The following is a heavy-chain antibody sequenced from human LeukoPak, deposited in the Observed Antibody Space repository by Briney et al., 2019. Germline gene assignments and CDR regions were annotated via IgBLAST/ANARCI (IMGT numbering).Heavy chain of an antibody. D-gene: IGHD2-8*01. Sequence: ASVKVSCKASGYTFISYDINWVRQATGQGLEWMGWMNSNSGNTGYAQKFQGRVTMTRNTSISTAYMELSSLRSEDTAVYYCARGGCTNGVCSPRYNWFDPWGQGTLVTVSS. V-gene: IGHV1-8*01. CDR1: GYTFISYD. J-gene: IGHJ5*02. CDR3: ARGGCTNGVCSPRYNWFDP. CDR2: MNSNSGNT.